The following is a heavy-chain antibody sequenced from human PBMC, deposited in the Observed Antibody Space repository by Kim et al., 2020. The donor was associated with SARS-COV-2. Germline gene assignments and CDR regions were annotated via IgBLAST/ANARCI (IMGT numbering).Heavy chain of an antibody. V-gene: IGHV1-69*06. J-gene: IGHJ4*02. Sequence: SVKVSCKASGGTFSSYAISWVRQAPGQGLEWMGGIIPIFGTANYAQKFQGRVTITADKSTSTAYVELSSLRSEDTAVYYCASGSAAMVASGLDYWGQGTLVTVSS. CDR3: ASGSAAMVASGLDY. D-gene: IGHD5-18*01. CDR1: GGTFSSYA. CDR2: IIPIFGTA.